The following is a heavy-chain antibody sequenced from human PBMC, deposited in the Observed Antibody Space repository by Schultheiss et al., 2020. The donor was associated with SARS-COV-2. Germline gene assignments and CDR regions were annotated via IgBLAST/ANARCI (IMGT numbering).Heavy chain of an antibody. V-gene: IGHV4-4*07. CDR3: ARSSSGYDFRFDP. CDR1: GYSISSGYY. CDR2: IYTSGST. J-gene: IGHJ5*02. Sequence: GSLRLSCAVSGYSISSGYYWSWIRQPAGKGLEWIGRIYTSGSTNYNPSLKSRVTMSVDTSKNQFSLKLSSVTAADTAVYYCARSSSGYDFRFDPWGQGTLVTVSS. D-gene: IGHD5-12*01.